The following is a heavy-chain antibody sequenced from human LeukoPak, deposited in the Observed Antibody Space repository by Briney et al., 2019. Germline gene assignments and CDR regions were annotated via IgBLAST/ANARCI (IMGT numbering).Heavy chain of an antibody. CDR2: INHSGST. Sequence: SETLSLTCAVYGGSFSGYYWSWIRQPPGKGLEWIGEINHSGSTNYNPSLKSRVTISVDTSKNQFSLKLSSVTAADTAAYYCARGLESYGPTYMDVWGKGTTVTVSS. CDR3: ARGLESYGPTYMDV. D-gene: IGHD3-16*01. CDR1: GGSFSGYY. V-gene: IGHV4-34*01. J-gene: IGHJ6*03.